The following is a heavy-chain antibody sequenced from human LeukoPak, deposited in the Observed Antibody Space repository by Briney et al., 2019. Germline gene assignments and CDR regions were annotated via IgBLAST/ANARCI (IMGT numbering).Heavy chain of an antibody. CDR3: ARGSTYYDFWSGYYTFCYFDY. Sequence: SETLSLTCAVYGGSLNGYYWSWIRQPPGKGLEWIGEINHSGSTNYNPSLKSRVTISVDTSKNQFSLKLSSVTAADTAVYYCARGSTYYDFWSGYYTFCYFDYWGQGTLVTVSS. D-gene: IGHD3-3*01. J-gene: IGHJ4*02. V-gene: IGHV4-34*01. CDR1: GGSLNGYY. CDR2: INHSGST.